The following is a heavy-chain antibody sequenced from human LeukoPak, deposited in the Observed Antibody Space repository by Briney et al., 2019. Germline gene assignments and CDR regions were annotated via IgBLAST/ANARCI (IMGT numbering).Heavy chain of an antibody. CDR3: ARDSSYDHGPVDY. Sequence: GGSLRLSCAASGFTVSSNYMSWVRQAPGKGLEWVSVIYSGGSTYYADSVKGRFTISRDNSKNTLYLQMNSLRAEDTAVYYCARDSSYDHGPVDYWGQGTLVTVSS. V-gene: IGHV3-53*01. D-gene: IGHD5-12*01. CDR2: IYSGGST. CDR1: GFTVSSNY. J-gene: IGHJ4*02.